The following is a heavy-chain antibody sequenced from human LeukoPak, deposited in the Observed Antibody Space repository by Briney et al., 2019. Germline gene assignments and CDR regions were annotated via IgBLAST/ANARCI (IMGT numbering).Heavy chain of an antibody. CDR2: ISWNSGSI. Sequence: PGRSLRLSCAASGFTFDDYAMHWVRQAPGKGLEWVSGISWNSGSIGYADSVKGRFTISRDNAKNSLYLQLNSLRAEDTALYYCAIKYLPYYYDSSGWNAFDIWGQGTMVTVSS. CDR3: AIKYLPYYYDSSGWNAFDI. V-gene: IGHV3-9*01. J-gene: IGHJ3*02. CDR1: GFTFDDYA. D-gene: IGHD3-22*01.